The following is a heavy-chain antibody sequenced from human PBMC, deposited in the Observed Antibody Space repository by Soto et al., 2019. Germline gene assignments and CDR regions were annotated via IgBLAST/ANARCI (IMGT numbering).Heavy chain of an antibody. J-gene: IGHJ4*02. CDR3: ARRDSSGYYYY. V-gene: IGHV4-59*08. D-gene: IGHD3-22*01. CDR1: GGSISSYY. Sequence: PSETLSLSCSVSGGSISSYYWSWIRQPPGKGLEWIGYIHYSGSTNYNPSLKSRVTISLDTSKNLFSLKLSSVTAADTAVYYCARRDSSGYYYYWGQGTLVTVSS. CDR2: IHYSGST.